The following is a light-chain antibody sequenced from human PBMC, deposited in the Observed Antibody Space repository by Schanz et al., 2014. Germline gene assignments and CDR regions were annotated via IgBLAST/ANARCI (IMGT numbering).Light chain of an antibody. CDR1: SSDVGGYNY. V-gene: IGLV2-14*01. CDR2: DVR. J-gene: IGLJ3*02. CDR3: SSYTSIGTRV. Sequence: QSALTQPASVSGSPGQSITISCTGTSSDVGGYNYVSWYQQHPAKAPKLMIYDVRYRPSGVSNRFSGSKSGNTASLTISGLQAGGATEYYCSSYTSIGTRVFGGGTKLTVL.